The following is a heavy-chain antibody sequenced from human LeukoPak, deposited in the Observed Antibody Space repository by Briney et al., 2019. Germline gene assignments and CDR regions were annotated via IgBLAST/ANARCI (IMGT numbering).Heavy chain of an antibody. V-gene: IGHV3-7*01. CDR1: GFTFSSYW. Sequence: GGSLRLSCVASGFTFSSYWMSWVRQAPGKGLEWVANIKQDGSEKYYVDSVKGRFTISRDNAKNSLYLQMNSLRAEDTAVYYCARDRGLLWFGDPPLDCWGQGTLVTVSS. J-gene: IGHJ4*02. D-gene: IGHD3-10*01. CDR3: ARDRGLLWFGDPPLDC. CDR2: IKQDGSEK.